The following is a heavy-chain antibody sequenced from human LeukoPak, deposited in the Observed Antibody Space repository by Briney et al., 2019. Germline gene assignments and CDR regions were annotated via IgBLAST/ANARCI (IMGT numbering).Heavy chain of an antibody. D-gene: IGHD2-2*01. CDR3: AKGRDKYQLLSKNWFDP. CDR1: GFTFDDYA. CDR2: ISWNSGSI. Sequence: GRSLRLSCAASGFTFDDYAMHWVRQAPGRGLEWVSGISWNSGSIGYADSVKGRFTISRDNAKDSLYLQMNSLRAEDTALYYCAKGRDKYQLLSKNWFDPWGQGTLVTVSS. J-gene: IGHJ5*02. V-gene: IGHV3-9*01.